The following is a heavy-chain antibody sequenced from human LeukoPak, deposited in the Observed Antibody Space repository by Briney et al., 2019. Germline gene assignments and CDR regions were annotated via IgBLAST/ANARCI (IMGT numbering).Heavy chain of an antibody. Sequence: PSQTLSLTCTFSGGPISSGDYYWSWIRQPPGKGLEWIGYIYYSGSTYYNPSLTSRVIISVDTSKNQFSLKLSSVTAADTAVYYCAGGILVTLIDYWGQGTLVTVSS. J-gene: IGHJ4*02. V-gene: IGHV4-30-4*08. CDR3: AGGILVTLIDY. CDR2: IYYSGST. D-gene: IGHD3-16*01. CDR1: GGPISSGDYY.